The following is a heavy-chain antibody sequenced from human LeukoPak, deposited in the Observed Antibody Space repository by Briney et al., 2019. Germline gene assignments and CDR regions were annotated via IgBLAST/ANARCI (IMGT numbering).Heavy chain of an antibody. Sequence: ASVKVSCKASGYTCTSYDINWVRQATGQGLEWMGWMNPNSGNTGYAQKFQGRVTITRNTSISTAYMELSSLRSEDTAVYYCARAHLAHYDFWSGYLFDYWGQGTLVTVSS. V-gene: IGHV1-8*03. CDR2: MNPNSGNT. CDR3: ARAHLAHYDFWSGYLFDY. J-gene: IGHJ4*02. CDR1: GYTCTSYD. D-gene: IGHD3-3*01.